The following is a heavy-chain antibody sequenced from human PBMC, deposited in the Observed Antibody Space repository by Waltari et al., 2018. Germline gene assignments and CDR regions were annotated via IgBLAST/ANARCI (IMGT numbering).Heavy chain of an antibody. CDR1: GLPSHNSS. D-gene: IGHD1-20*01. V-gene: IGHV3-23*01. CDR2: ITVGDDT. J-gene: IGHJ4*02. CDR3: ATPFYNWDDPLHS. Sequence: EVQLLESGGAVVQQGASLRLSCAPSGLPSHNSSINWARLAPGTGLEWVSAITVGDDTYYADSVKGRFTISRDTSKDTVYLHMNGLRAEDTAVYYCATPFYNWDDPLHSWGPGTLVTVSS.